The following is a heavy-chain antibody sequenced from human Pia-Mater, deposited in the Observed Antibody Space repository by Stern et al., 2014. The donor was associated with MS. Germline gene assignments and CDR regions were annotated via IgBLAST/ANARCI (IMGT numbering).Heavy chain of an antibody. D-gene: IGHD3-9*01. CDR3: ARDGRHTDNYGLDV. CDR2: IIPIFGTA. J-gene: IGHJ6*02. V-gene: IGHV1-69*01. CDR1: GGTFNVYA. Sequence: QAQLVQSGAEVQKPGSSVKVSCKASGGTFNVYAINWLRQAPGQGLEWMGGIIPIFGTANYAQKFQGRVTITADESTRTSSMQLSSLRYDDTAVYYCARDGRHTDNYGLDVWGQGTTVTVSS.